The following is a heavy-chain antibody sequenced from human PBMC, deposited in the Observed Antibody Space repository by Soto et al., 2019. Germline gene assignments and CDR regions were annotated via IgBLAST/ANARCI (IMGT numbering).Heavy chain of an antibody. V-gene: IGHV5-51*01. CDR3: ARLSLAMEYIAATPYNWLDP. D-gene: IGHD6-13*01. J-gene: IGHJ5*02. CDR1: GYSFTSYW. CDR2: IYPGDSDT. Sequence: PGEALKISCKGSGYSFTSYWIGWVRQMPGKGLEWMGIIYPGDSDTRYSPSFQGQVTISADKSISTAYLQWSSLKASDTAMYYCARLSLAMEYIAATPYNWLDPWGQGTLVTVSS.